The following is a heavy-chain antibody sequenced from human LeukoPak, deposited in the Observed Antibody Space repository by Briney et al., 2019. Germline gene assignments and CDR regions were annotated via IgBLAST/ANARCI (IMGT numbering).Heavy chain of an antibody. J-gene: IGHJ1*01. CDR2: IYPGDSDT. Sequence: GESLKISCKGSGYSFTSYWIGWVRQMPGKGLEWMGIIYPGDSDTRYSPSFQGQVTISADKSISTAYLQWSSLKASDTAMYYCASFYDSSGYLTRGYFQHWGQGTLVTVSS. D-gene: IGHD3-22*01. CDR1: GYSFTSYW. V-gene: IGHV5-51*01. CDR3: ASFYDSSGYLTRGYFQH.